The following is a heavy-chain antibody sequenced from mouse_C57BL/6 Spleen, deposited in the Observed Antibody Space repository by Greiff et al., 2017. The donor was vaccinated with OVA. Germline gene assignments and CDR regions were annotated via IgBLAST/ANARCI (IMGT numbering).Heavy chain of an antibody. J-gene: IGHJ4*01. D-gene: IGHD2-1*01. CDR1: GYSFTGYY. CDR2: INPSTGGT. CDR3: ARRGNSYYYAMDY. Sequence: EVQLQQSGPELVKPGASVKISCKASGYSFTGYYMNWVKQSPEKSLEWIGEINPSTGGTTYNQKFKAKATLTVDKSSSTAYMQLKSLTSEDSAVYYCARRGNSYYYAMDYWGQGTSVTVSS. V-gene: IGHV1-42*01.